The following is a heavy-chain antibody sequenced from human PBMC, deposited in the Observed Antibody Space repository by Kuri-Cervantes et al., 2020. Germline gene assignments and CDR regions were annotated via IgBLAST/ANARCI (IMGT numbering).Heavy chain of an antibody. Sequence: GGSLRLSCAASGFTFSSYGMHWVRQAPGKGLEWVSAISGSGGSTYYADSVKGRFTISRDNSKNTLYLQMNSLRAEDTAVYYCAKGRSTLRWYLPFDYWGQGTLVTVSS. CDR2: ISGSGGST. V-gene: IGHV3-23*01. D-gene: IGHD4-23*01. CDR1: GFTFSSYG. J-gene: IGHJ4*02. CDR3: AKGRSTLRWYLPFDY.